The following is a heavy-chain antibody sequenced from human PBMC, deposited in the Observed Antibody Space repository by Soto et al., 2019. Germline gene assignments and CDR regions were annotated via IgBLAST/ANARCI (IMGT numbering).Heavy chain of an antibody. CDR1: GFTFSSYA. V-gene: IGHV3-30-3*01. D-gene: IGHD6-13*01. J-gene: IGHJ6*02. Sequence: PGWSVRLSCAAYGFTFSSYAMHWVRQAPGKGLEWVAVISYDGSNKYYADSVKGRFTISRDNSKNTLYLQMNSLRAEDTAVYYCAKSRGGASAVYVAMDCGGQGTTVT. CDR2: ISYDGSNK. CDR3: AKSRGGASAVYVAMDC.